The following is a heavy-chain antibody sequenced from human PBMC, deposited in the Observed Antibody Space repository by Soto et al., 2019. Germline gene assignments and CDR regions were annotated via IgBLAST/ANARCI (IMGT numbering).Heavy chain of an antibody. J-gene: IGHJ5*02. CDR1: GGSISSYY. CDR2: IYYSGST. CDR3: ARQGGIAAAGHNWFDP. D-gene: IGHD6-13*01. Sequence: QVQLQESGPGLVKPSETLSLTCTVSGGSISSYYWSWIRQPPGKGLEWIGYIYYSGSTNYNPSLKGRVPTSVDTSKNQFSLKLSSVTAADTAVYYCARQGGIAAAGHNWFDPWGQGTLVTVSS. V-gene: IGHV4-59*08.